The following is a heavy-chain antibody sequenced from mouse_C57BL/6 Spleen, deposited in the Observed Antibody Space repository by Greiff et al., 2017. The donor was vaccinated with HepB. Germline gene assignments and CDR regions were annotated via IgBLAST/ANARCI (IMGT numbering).Heavy chain of an antibody. CDR1: GFTFSDYG. V-gene: IGHV5-17*01. J-gene: IGHJ1*03. Sequence: EVHLVESGGGLVKPGGSLKLSCAASGFTFSDYGMHWVRQAPEKGLEWVAYISSGSSTIYYADTLKGRFTISRDNAKPTLFLQLTSLRSEATAMYYCAQLLRPAWYFDVWGTGPPVTVSS. CDR2: ISSGSSTI. CDR3: AQLLRPAWYFDV. D-gene: IGHD1-1*01.